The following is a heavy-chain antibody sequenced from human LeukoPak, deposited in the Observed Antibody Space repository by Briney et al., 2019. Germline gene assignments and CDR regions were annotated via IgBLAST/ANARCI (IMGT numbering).Heavy chain of an antibody. CDR3: ARSTYSSSHFFDY. CDR2: INPNSGGT. CDR1: GYTFTGYY. J-gene: IGHJ4*02. Sequence: ASVKVSCKASGYTFTGYYMHWVRQAPGQELEWMGWINPNSGGTNYAQKFQGRVTMTRDTSISTAYMELSRLRSDDTAVYYCARSTYSSSHFFDYWGQGTLVTVSS. V-gene: IGHV1-2*02. D-gene: IGHD6-6*01.